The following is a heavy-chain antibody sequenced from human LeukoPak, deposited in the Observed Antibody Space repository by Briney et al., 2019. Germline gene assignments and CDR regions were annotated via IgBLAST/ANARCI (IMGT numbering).Heavy chain of an antibody. V-gene: IGHV1-18*01. CDR3: ARDSRSGYRYGYGAFDI. CDR1: GYTFTSYG. D-gene: IGHD5-18*01. Sequence: GASVKVSCKASGYTFTSYGISWVRQAPGQGLEWMGWISAYNGNTNYAQKLQGRVTMTTDTSTSTAYMELRSLRSDDTAVYYCARDSRSGYRYGYGAFDIWGQGTMVTVSS. CDR2: ISAYNGNT. J-gene: IGHJ3*02.